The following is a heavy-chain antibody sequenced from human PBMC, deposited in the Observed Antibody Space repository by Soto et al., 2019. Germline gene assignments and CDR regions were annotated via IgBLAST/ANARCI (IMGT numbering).Heavy chain of an antibody. Sequence: ASVKVSCKASGYTFTSYYMHWVRQAPGQGLEWMGIINPSGGSTSYAQKFKGRLTMTRDTSTSTVYMELSSLRSEDTAVYDCASSPPQLYSTFFDYWGQGTLVTVSS. CDR1: GYTFTSYY. CDR3: ASSPPQLYSTFFDY. V-gene: IGHV1-46*01. CDR2: INPSGGST. J-gene: IGHJ4*02. D-gene: IGHD6-13*01.